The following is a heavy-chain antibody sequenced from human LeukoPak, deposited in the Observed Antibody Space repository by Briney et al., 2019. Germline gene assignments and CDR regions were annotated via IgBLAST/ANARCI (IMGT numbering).Heavy chain of an antibody. CDR3: ARVSGSSWTLPRFDY. D-gene: IGHD6-13*01. CDR2: ISSSSSYI. CDR1: GFTFSSYS. Sequence: PGGSLRLSCAASGFTFSSYSMNWVRQAPGKGLEWVSSISSSSSYIYYADSVKGRFTISRDNAKNSLYLQMNSLRAEDTAVYYCARVSGSSWTLPRFDYWGQGTLVTVSS. J-gene: IGHJ4*02. V-gene: IGHV3-21*01.